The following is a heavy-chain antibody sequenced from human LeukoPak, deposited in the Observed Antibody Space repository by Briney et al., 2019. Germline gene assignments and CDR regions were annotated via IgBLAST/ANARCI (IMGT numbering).Heavy chain of an antibody. CDR1: GFTFSSYA. Sequence: PGGSLRLSCAASGFTFSSYAMSWVRQAPGKGLEWVSAISGSGGSTYYADSVKGRFTISRDNSKNTLYLQMNSLRAEDTAVYYCTKDRSWFGELLDYWGQGTLVTVSS. CDR3: TKDRSWFGELLDY. CDR2: ISGSGGST. J-gene: IGHJ4*02. V-gene: IGHV3-23*01. D-gene: IGHD3-10*01.